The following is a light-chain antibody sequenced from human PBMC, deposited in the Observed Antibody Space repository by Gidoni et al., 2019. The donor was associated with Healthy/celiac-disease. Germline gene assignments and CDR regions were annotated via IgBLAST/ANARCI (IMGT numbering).Light chain of an antibody. Sequence: DIQMTQSPYSVSTSVGDRVTITCRASQVISNWLAWYQQKPRKAPKLLIYAASSLQSGVPSRFSGCVSGTDFTLTISSLQPEDFATYYCQQANSFPITFGQGTRLEIK. V-gene: IGKV1D-12*01. J-gene: IGKJ5*01. CDR1: QVISNW. CDR3: QQANSFPIT. CDR2: AAS.